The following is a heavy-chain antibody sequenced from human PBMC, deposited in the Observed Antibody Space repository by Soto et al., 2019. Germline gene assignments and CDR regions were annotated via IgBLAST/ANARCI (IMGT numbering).Heavy chain of an antibody. J-gene: IGHJ5*02. CDR3: ARDPASFYYDILTGYQNWFDP. CDR1: GYTFTSYG. D-gene: IGHD3-9*01. V-gene: IGHV1-2*02. Sequence: ASVKVSCKASGYTFTSYGISWVRQAPGQGLEWMGWINPNSGGTNYAQKFQGRVTMTRDTSISTAYMELSRLRSDDTAVYYCARDPASFYYDILTGYQNWFDPWGQGTLVTVSS. CDR2: INPNSGGT.